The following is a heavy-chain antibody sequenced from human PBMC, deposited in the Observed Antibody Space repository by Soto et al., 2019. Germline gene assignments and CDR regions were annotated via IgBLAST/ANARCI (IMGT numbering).Heavy chain of an antibody. J-gene: IGHJ4*02. CDR3: ASWDGYNEYFFG. CDR1: GFTFSTYW. V-gene: IGHV3-7*01. CDR2: IKQDGSEK. Sequence: GGSLRLSCAASGFTFSTYWMSWVRQAPGKGLEWVANIKQDGSEKYYVDSVKGRFTISRDNAKDSLYLQMNSLRAEDTAVYYCASWDGYNEYFFGWGQGTLVTVSS. D-gene: IGHD5-12*01.